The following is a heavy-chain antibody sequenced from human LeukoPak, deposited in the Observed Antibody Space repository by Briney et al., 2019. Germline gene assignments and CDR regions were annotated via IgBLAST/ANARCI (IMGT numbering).Heavy chain of an antibody. J-gene: IGHJ4*02. D-gene: IGHD1-14*01. CDR3: ARLVRTELRFDY. CDR2: INHSGSP. Sequence: SETLSLTCAVYGGSFSVYYWSGMRQPPGKGLEWIGEINHSGSPNYNPPLKSRVTISVDTSKNQFSLKLSSVTAADTGVYYCARLVRTELRFDYWGQGTLVTVSS. CDR1: GGSFSVYY. V-gene: IGHV4-34*01.